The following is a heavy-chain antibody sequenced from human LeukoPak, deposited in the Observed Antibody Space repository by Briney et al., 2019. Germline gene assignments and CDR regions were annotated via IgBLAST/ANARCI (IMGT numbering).Heavy chain of an antibody. CDR1: GFPFTIYA. D-gene: IGHD5-12*01. Sequence: GGSLRLSCAASGFPFTIYAMHWVRQAPGKGLEWVAKISYDGTNKYYADSAKGRFTISRDNSKNTLYVQMNSLRAEDTAVYYCAKGPPYSGGRVYFDYWGQGTLVTVSS. CDR2: ISYDGTNK. J-gene: IGHJ4*02. CDR3: AKGPPYSGGRVYFDY. V-gene: IGHV3-30*04.